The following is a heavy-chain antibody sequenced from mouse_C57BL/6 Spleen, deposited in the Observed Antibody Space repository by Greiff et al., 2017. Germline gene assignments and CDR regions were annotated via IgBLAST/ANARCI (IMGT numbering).Heavy chain of an antibody. V-gene: IGHV1-80*01. Sequence: VQLQQSGAELVKPGASVKISCKASGYAFSSYWMNWVKQRPGTGLEWIGQIYPGDGDTNYNGKFKGKATLTADKSSSTAYMQLSSLTSEDSAVYFCARYHSSGYDYAMDYWGQGTSVTVSS. D-gene: IGHD3-2*02. CDR1: GYAFSSYW. CDR3: ARYHSSGYDYAMDY. J-gene: IGHJ4*01. CDR2: IYPGDGDT.